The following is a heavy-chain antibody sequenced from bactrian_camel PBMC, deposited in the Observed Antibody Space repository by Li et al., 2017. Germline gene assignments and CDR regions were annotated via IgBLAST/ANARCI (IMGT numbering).Heavy chain of an antibody. J-gene: IGHJ4*01. CDR2: FYTGGGST. Sequence: HVQLVESGGGSVQAGGSLRLSCVASGYTYKPNCMGWFRQAPGKEREGVATFYTGGGSTYYADSVKGRFTISQDNTKNTLYLQMNSLSSEDTAMYYCAAAQATLVSFGPRGNSADCPAEYNYWGQGTQVTVS. D-gene: IGHD6*01. CDR1: GYTYKPNC. V-gene: IGHV3S54*01. CDR3: AAAQATLVSFGPRGNSADCPAEYNY.